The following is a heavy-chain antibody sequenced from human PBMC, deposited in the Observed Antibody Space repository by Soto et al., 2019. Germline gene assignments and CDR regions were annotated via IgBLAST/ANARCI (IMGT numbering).Heavy chain of an antibody. CDR3: ARGSGWYENAFDI. D-gene: IGHD6-19*01. CDR1: GGSISSYY. Sequence: QVQLQESGPGLVKPSETLSLTCTVSGGSISSYYWSWIRQPPGKGLEWIGYIYYSGSTNYNPSLKSRVTISVDTSKNQFSLKLSSVTAADTAVYYCARGSGWYENAFDIWGQGTMVTVSS. CDR2: IYYSGST. V-gene: IGHV4-59*01. J-gene: IGHJ3*02.